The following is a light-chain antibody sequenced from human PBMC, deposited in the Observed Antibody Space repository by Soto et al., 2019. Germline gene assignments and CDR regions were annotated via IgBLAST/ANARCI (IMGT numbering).Light chain of an antibody. CDR2: GSS. J-gene: IGKJ2*01. Sequence: EIVLTQSAGTLSLSPGERATLSCRASQSVSGNYLAWYQQKTGQSPRLLIYGSSYRATGIPDRFSGSGSETDFTLTISRVEPEDFAVYYCQPYGSSPPYTFGQGTKLEIK. CDR3: QPYGSSPPYT. V-gene: IGKV3-20*01. CDR1: QSVSGNY.